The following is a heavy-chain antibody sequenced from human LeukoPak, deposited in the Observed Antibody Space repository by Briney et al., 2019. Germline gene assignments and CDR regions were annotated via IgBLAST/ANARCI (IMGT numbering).Heavy chain of an antibody. CDR2: ISGSGGST. V-gene: IGHV3-23*01. CDR1: GFTFSSYA. J-gene: IGHJ6*03. CDR3: AGGNSYYYYMDV. Sequence: HPGGSLRLSCAASGFTFSSYAMSWVRQAPGKGLEWVSAISGSGGSTYYADSVKGRFTISRDNSKNTLYLQMNSLRAEDTAVYYCAGGNSYYYYMDVWGKGTTVTVSS. D-gene: IGHD4-23*01.